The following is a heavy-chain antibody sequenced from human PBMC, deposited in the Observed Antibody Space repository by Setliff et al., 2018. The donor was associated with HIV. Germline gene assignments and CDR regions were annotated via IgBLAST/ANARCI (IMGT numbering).Heavy chain of an antibody. J-gene: IGHJ5*02. CDR2: IIPIFGTS. CDR1: GGTFSSYA. Sequence: ASVKVSCKASGGTFSSYAISWVRQAPGQGLEWMGRIIPIFGTSNYAQKFQGRVTMTRDTSISTAYMELSRLTSEDTAVYYCARNGCSGQRCYLFNWFDPWGQGTLVTVSS. D-gene: IGHD2-15*01. V-gene: IGHV1-69*05. CDR3: ARNGCSGQRCYLFNWFDP.